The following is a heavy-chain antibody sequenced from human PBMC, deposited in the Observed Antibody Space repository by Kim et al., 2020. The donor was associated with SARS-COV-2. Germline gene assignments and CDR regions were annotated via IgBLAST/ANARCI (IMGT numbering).Heavy chain of an antibody. CDR2: IKSKTDGGTT. V-gene: IGHV3-15*01. CDR1: GFTFSNAW. J-gene: IGHJ4*02. Sequence: GGSLRLSCAASGFTFSNAWMSWVRQAPGKGLEWVGRIKSKTDGGTTDYATPVKGRFTISRDDSKNTLYLQMNSLKTEDTAVYYCTTKPQPFLVAAAVIFDYWGQGTLVTVSS. D-gene: IGHD6-13*01. CDR3: TTKPQPFLVAAAVIFDY.